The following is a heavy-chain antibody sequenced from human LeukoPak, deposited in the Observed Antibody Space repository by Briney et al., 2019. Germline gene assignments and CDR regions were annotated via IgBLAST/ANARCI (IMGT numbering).Heavy chain of an antibody. CDR1: GGSISSYY. CDR2: IYYSGST. CDR3: ARDANQDSSGYYSLD. Sequence: PSETLSLTCTVSGGSISSYYWSWIRQPPGKGLGWIGYIYYSGSTNYNPSLKSRVTISVDTSKNQFSLKLSSVTAADTAVYYCARDANQDSSGYYSLDWSQGTLVTVSS. J-gene: IGHJ4*02. D-gene: IGHD3-22*01. V-gene: IGHV4-59*01.